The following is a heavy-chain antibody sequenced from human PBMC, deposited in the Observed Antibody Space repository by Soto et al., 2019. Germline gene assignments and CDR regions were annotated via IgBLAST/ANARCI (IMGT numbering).Heavy chain of an antibody. J-gene: IGHJ5*02. CDR2: ISGSGGST. CDR3: AKDRVRYYYGSGSSNWFDP. V-gene: IGHV3-23*01. CDR1: GFTFSSYA. Sequence: EVQLLESGGGLVQPGGSLRLSCAASGFTFSSYAMSWVRQAPGKGLEWVSAISGSGGSTYYADSVKGRFTISRDNSKNTLYLQMNSLRAEDTAVYYCAKDRVRYYYGSGSSNWFDPWGQGTLVTVSS. D-gene: IGHD3-10*01.